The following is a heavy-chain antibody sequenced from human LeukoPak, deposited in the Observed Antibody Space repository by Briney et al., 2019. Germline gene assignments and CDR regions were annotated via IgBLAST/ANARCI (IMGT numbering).Heavy chain of an antibody. CDR1: TFTVTSNC. CDR2: IYSDGST. J-gene: IGHJ4*02. D-gene: IGHD6-19*01. V-gene: IGHV3-53*01. Sequence: GGSLRLSCVASTFTVTSNCMSWVRQAPGKGLEWVSVIYSDGSTYYSDSVTGRFTISRDDSKNTLYLQMNSLRAEDTAVYYCANAPGQWLAYEVWGQGTLVTVSS. CDR3: ANAPGQWLAYEV.